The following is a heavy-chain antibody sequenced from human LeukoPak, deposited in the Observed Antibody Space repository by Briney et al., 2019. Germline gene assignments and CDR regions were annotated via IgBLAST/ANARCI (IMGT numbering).Heavy chain of an antibody. J-gene: IGHJ5*02. Sequence: GGSLRLSCAASGFTFSSYSMNWVRQAPGKGLEWVSSISSSSSYIYYADSVKGRFTISRDNAKNPLYLQMNSLRAEDTAVYYCARDRSDGDYDFWSGYYPGWFDPWGQGTLVTVSS. D-gene: IGHD3-3*01. CDR2: ISSSSSYI. CDR1: GFTFSSYS. CDR3: ARDRSDGDYDFWSGYYPGWFDP. V-gene: IGHV3-21*01.